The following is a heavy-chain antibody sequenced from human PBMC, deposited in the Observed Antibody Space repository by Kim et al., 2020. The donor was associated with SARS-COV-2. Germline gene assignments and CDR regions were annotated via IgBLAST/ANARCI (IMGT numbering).Heavy chain of an antibody. V-gene: IGHV3-23*01. J-gene: IGHJ5*02. CDR1: GFTFRSYA. CDR2: IGSGRDT. CDR3: ARYGVVGASRWFDP. Sequence: GGSLRLSCAASGFTFRSYAMSWVRQAPGKGLEWVSTIGSGRDTHYADSVKGRFTISRDNSKNTLDLEMRSLRAEDTAVYYCARYGVVGASRWFDPWGQGTLVTVSS. D-gene: IGHD1-26*01.